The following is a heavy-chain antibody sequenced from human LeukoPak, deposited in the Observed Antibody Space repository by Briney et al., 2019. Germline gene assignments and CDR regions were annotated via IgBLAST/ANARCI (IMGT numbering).Heavy chain of an antibody. Sequence: ASVKVSCKASGFTFTNYNMHWVRQAPGQGLEWMGIINPSGGSTNYAQNFQARVTMARDTSTSTVYMELSSLRSEDTAVYYCARVRDGYNDAYDIWGQGTMVTVPS. CDR1: GFTFTNYN. CDR2: INPSGGST. V-gene: IGHV1-46*01. D-gene: IGHD5-24*01. CDR3: ARVRDGYNDAYDI. J-gene: IGHJ3*02.